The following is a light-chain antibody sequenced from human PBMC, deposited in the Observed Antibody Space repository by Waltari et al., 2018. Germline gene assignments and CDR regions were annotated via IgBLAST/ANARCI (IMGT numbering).Light chain of an antibody. Sequence: QSALTQPASLSGSPGPSITISCTGTSNDVGLYNLVPWYQHHPGNVPTLIIYEVNRRPSGVSNRFSGSKSGNTASLTVSGLLAEDEADYFCSSYTTHTPVVFGGGTKLTVL. CDR1: SNDVGLYNL. V-gene: IGLV2-23*02. CDR2: EVN. CDR3: SSYTTHTPVV. J-gene: IGLJ3*02.